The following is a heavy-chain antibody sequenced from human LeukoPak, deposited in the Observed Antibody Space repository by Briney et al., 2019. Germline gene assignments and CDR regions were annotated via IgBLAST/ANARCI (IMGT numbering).Heavy chain of an antibody. Sequence: PGGSLRLSCAASGFTFGAYAMNWVRQAPGKGLEWVSAISGSGGSTYYADSVKGRFTISRDNSKNTLYLQMNSLRAEDTAVYYCAKKDYGDYYFDYWGQGTLVTVSS. D-gene: IGHD4-17*01. V-gene: IGHV3-23*01. CDR1: GFTFGAYA. J-gene: IGHJ4*02. CDR2: ISGSGGST. CDR3: AKKDYGDYYFDY.